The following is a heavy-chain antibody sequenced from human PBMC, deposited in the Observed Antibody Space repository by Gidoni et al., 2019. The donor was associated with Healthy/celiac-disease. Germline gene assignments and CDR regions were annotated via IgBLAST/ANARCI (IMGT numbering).Heavy chain of an antibody. Sequence: QVQLQQWGAGLLKPSETLSLTCAVYGGSFSGYYWSWIRQPPGKGLEWIGEINHSGSTNYNPSLKSRVTISVDTSKNQFSLKLSSVTAADTAVYYCAREDQAVAGNGLDYWGQGTLVTVSS. CDR2: INHSGST. CDR3: AREDQAVAGNGLDY. CDR1: GGSFSGYY. V-gene: IGHV4-34*01. J-gene: IGHJ4*02. D-gene: IGHD6-19*01.